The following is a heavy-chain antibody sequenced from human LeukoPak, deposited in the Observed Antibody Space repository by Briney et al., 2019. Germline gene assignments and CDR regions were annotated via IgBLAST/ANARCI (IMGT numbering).Heavy chain of an antibody. CDR2: INHSGST. J-gene: IGHJ4*02. Sequence: PSETLSLTCAVYGGSFSGYYWSWIRQPPGKGLEWIGEINHSGSTNYNPSLKSRVTISVDTSKNQFSLKLSSVTAADTAVYYCARAHSNYDYVWGSYRQVQFDYWGQGTLVTVSS. V-gene: IGHV4-34*01. D-gene: IGHD3-16*02. CDR3: ARAHSNYDYVWGSYRQVQFDY. CDR1: GGSFSGYY.